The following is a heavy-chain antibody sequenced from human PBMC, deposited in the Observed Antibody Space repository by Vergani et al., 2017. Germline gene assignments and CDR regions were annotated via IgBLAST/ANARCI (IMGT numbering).Heavy chain of an antibody. Sequence: QVQLVESGGGVVQPGRSLRLSCAASGFTFSSYAMYWVRQAPGKGLEWVAVISYDGSNKYYADSVKGRFTISRDNSKNTLYLQMNSLRAEDTAVYYCARASFAKYYYDSPFDYWGQGTLVTVSS. CDR3: ARASFAKYYYDSPFDY. CDR2: ISYDGSNK. D-gene: IGHD3-22*01. J-gene: IGHJ4*02. CDR1: GFTFSSYA. V-gene: IGHV3-30-3*01.